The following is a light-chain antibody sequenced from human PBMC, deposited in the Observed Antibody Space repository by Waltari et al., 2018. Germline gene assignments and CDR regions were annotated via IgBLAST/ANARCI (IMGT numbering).Light chain of an antibody. V-gene: IGKV1-9*01. CDR1: QGISSY. Sequence: DIQLTQSPSFLSASVGDRVTITCRASQGISSYVAWYQQKPGKAPKLLIYAASTLQSGVPSRFSGSGSGTEFTLTISSLQPEDFATYYCQQYNSYSKTFGQGTKVEIK. CDR3: QQYNSYSKT. J-gene: IGKJ1*01. CDR2: AAS.